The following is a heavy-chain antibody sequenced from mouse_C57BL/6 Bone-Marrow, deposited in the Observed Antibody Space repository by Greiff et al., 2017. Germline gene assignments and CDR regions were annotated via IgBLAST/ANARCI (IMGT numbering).Heavy chain of an antibody. CDR3: ARHRNYAMDY. CDR2: IYPRSGNT. V-gene: IGHV1-81*01. CDR1: GYTFTSYG. Sequence: VKLMESGAELARPGASVKLSCKASGYTFTSYGISWVKQRTGQGLEWIGEIYPRSGNTYYNEKFKGKATLTADKSSSTAYMELRSLTSEDSAVYFCARHRNYAMDYWGQGTSVTVSS. J-gene: IGHJ4*01.